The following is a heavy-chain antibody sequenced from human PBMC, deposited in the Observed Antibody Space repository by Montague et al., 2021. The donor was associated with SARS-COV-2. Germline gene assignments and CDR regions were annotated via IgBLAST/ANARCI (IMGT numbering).Heavy chain of an antibody. Sequence: SETLSLTCAVSGGSISSSNWRSWVRQPPGKGLEWIGEIYHSGSTNYNPSLKSRVTISVDKSKNQFSLKLSAVTAADTAVYYCARSRGNLQWPFYYYYGMDVWGQGTTVTVSS. CDR2: IYHSGST. J-gene: IGHJ6*02. V-gene: IGHV4-4*02. CDR1: GGSISSSNW. D-gene: IGHD6-19*01. CDR3: ARSRGNLQWPFYYYYGMDV.